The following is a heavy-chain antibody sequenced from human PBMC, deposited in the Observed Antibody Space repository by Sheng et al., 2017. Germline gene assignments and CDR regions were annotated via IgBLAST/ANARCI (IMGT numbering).Heavy chain of an antibody. J-gene: IGHJ4*02. CDR3: ARTIRDGYNYVDY. D-gene: IGHD5-12*01. CDR2: IYYSGST. V-gene: IGHV4-39*01. Sequence: QLQLQESGPGLVKPSETLSLTCTVSGGSISSSSYYWGWIRQPPGKGLEWIGSIYYSGSTYYNPSLKSRVTISVDTSKNQFSLKLSSVTAADTAVYYCARTIRDGYNYVDYWGQGTLVTGLL. CDR1: GGSISSSSYY.